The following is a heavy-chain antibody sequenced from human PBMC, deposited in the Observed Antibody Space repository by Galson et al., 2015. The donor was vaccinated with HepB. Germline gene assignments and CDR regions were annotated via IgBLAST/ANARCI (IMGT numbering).Heavy chain of an antibody. Sequence: SVKVSCKASGGTFSSYAISWVRQAPGQGLEWMGRINPNSGGTNYAQKFQGRVTMTRDTSISTAYMELSRLRSDDTAVYYCARSPLYYDSPSGGVWGQGTTVTVSS. D-gene: IGHD3-22*01. V-gene: IGHV1-2*06. CDR2: INPNSGGT. J-gene: IGHJ6*02. CDR1: GGTFSSYA. CDR3: ARSPLYYDSPSGGV.